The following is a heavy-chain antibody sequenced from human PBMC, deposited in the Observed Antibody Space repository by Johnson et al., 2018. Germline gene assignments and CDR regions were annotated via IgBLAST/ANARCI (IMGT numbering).Heavy chain of an antibody. V-gene: IGHV3-23*01. CDR1: GFTFSSYA. Sequence: VQLQESGGGLVQPGGSLRLSCAASGFTFSSYAMSWVRQAPGKGLEWVSAISGSGGSTYYADSVKGRFTISRDNSKNTLYLQMNSLRAEDTAVYSCAKGPNYDFWSGPYYYMDVWGKGTTVTVSS. J-gene: IGHJ6*03. CDR3: AKGPNYDFWSGPYYYMDV. CDR2: ISGSGGST. D-gene: IGHD3-3*01.